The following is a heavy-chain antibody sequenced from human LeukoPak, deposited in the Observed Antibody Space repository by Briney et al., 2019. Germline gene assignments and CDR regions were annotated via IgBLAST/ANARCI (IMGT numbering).Heavy chain of an antibody. CDR3: AREGYSETFFNWFDP. CDR2: ISYSGST. CDR1: GGSISSYY. D-gene: IGHD1-26*01. Sequence: PSETLSLTCTVSGGSISSYYWSWIRQPPGKGLEWIGYISYSGSTSYNPSLKSRVTISLDTSKNQFSLKLSSVTAADTAVYYCAREGYSETFFNWFDPWGQGTVVTVSS. J-gene: IGHJ5*02. V-gene: IGHV4-59*01.